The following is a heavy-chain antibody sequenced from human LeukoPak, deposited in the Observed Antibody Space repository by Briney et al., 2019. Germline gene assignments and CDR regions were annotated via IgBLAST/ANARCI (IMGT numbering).Heavy chain of an antibody. J-gene: IGHJ3*02. Sequence: SETLSLTCAVSGGSISSSMWWTWVRQPPGKGLEWIGEIYHSGSANYNPSLKSRPTISVDKSKNQFSLNLSSVTAADTAVYYCTRRAGTDSNGAFDIWGQGTMVTVSS. D-gene: IGHD6-19*01. V-gene: IGHV4-4*02. CDR1: GGSISSSMW. CDR2: IYHSGSA. CDR3: TRRAGTDSNGAFDI.